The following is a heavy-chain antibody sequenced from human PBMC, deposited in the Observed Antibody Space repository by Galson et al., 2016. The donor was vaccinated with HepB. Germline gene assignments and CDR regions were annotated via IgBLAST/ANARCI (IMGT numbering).Heavy chain of an antibody. CDR2: INSDGSYA. D-gene: IGHD3-10*01. V-gene: IGHV3-74*01. J-gene: IGHJ4*02. Sequence: CAASGFTFSSFWMHWVRQAPGKGLVGVSRINSDGSYANYADSVKGRFTISRDNAKNTVYLQMNSLRAEDTAVYYCVRDFRVADFWGQGMLVTVSS. CDR3: VRDFRVADF. CDR1: GFTFSSFW.